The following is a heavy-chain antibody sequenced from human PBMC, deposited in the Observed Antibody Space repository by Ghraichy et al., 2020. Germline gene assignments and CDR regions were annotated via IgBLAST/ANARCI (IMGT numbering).Heavy chain of an antibody. Sequence: GESLNISCAASGFTFSSYWMSWVRQAPGKGLEWVANIKQDGSEKYYVDSVKGRFTISRDNAKNSLYLQMNSLRAEDTAVYYCARDVYDFWSGYLGNGMDVWGQGTTVTVSS. CDR1: GFTFSSYW. J-gene: IGHJ6*02. CDR3: ARDVYDFWSGYLGNGMDV. V-gene: IGHV3-7*01. D-gene: IGHD3-3*01. CDR2: IKQDGSEK.